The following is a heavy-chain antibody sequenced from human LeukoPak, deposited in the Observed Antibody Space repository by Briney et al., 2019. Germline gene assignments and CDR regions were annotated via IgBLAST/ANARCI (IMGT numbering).Heavy chain of an antibody. V-gene: IGHV4-34*01. J-gene: IGHJ4*02. D-gene: IGHD1-14*01. Sequence: SETLSLTCAVYGGSFSGYYWSWIRQPPGKGLEWIGEINHSGSTNYNPSLKSRVTILVDTSKNQFSLKLSSVTAADTAVYYCARGPYRGFDYWGQGTLVTVSS. CDR1: GGSFSGYY. CDR2: INHSGST. CDR3: ARGPYRGFDY.